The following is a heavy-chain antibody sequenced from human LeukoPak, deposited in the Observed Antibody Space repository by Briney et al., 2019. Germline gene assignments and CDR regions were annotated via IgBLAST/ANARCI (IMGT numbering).Heavy chain of an antibody. Sequence: ASVKVSCKASGYTFTANYMHWVRQAPGQGLEWMGWINPYSGAINYAQKFQGRVTLTRDTSISTAYMELSRLTSGDTAVYYCARDPKSQLLLDYWGQGTLVTVSS. CDR1: GYTFTANY. D-gene: IGHD2-2*01. CDR3: ARDPKSQLLLDY. V-gene: IGHV1-2*02. J-gene: IGHJ4*02. CDR2: INPYSGAI.